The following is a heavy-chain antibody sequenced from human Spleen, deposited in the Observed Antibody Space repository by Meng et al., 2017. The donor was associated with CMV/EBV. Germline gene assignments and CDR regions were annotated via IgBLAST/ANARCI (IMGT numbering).Heavy chain of an antibody. D-gene: IGHD3-10*01. CDR2: INHSGST. CDR3: ARGSPGAHDY. Sequence: VQLRQWCARLWKPSETLSLTCAVYGGSFSGYYWSWIRQPPGKGLEWIGEINHSGSTNYNPSLKSRVTMSVDTSKNQFSLKLSSVTAADTAVYYCARGSPGAHDYWGQGTLVTVSS. J-gene: IGHJ4*02. V-gene: IGHV4-34*01. CDR1: GGSFSGYY.